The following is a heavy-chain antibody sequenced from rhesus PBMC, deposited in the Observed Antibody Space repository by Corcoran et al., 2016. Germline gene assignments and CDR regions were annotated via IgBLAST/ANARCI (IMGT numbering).Heavy chain of an antibody. CDR1: GFTFSSYG. CDR3: AKGDFWTGYYTGKGPYFDY. D-gene: IGHD3-3*01. CDR2: FNSVGSNT. Sequence: EVQLVETGGGLVQPGGSLKLSCAASGFTFSSYGMSWVRQAQGKGLEWVSAFNSVGSNTYYADSGKGRFTISRDNSKNTLSLQMNSLRAEDTAVYYCAKGDFWTGYYTGKGPYFDYWGQGVLVTVSS. J-gene: IGHJ4*01. V-gene: IGHV3S5*01.